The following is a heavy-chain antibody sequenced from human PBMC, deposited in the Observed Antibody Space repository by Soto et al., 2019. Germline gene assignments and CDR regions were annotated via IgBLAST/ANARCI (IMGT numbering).Heavy chain of an antibody. J-gene: IGHJ6*02. CDR1: GITFSSFA. Sequence: EVVLLESGGGLVQPGGSLRLSCEASGITFSSFAMSWVRQTPGKGLAWLSGISGGGGGSYYADSVKGRFTISRDNSKNTLYLQMNSLRVEDTALYYCAKDQLTAGGDYYYYYGMDVWGRGTAVTVSS. D-gene: IGHD6-13*01. CDR2: ISGGGGGS. CDR3: AKDQLTAGGDYYYYYGMDV. V-gene: IGHV3-23*01.